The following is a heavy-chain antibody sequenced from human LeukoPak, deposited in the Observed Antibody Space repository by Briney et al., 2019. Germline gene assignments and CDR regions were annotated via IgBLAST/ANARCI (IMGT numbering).Heavy chain of an antibody. CDR3: ANLHSGELLGY. V-gene: IGHV3-23*01. J-gene: IGHJ4*02. Sequence: GGSLRLSCAASGFTVSSNYMSWVRQAPGKGLEWVSVISGSGGSTYYADSVKGRFTISRDNSKNTLYLQMNSLRAEDTAVYYCANLHSGELLGYWGQGTLVTVSS. D-gene: IGHD3-10*01. CDR2: ISGSGGST. CDR1: GFTVSSNY.